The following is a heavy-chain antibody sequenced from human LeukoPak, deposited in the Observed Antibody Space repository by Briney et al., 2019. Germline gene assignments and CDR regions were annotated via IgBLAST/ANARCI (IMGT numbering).Heavy chain of an antibody. V-gene: IGHV3-30*18. D-gene: IGHD3-16*02. CDR3: AKDEVRVYLWGSYPDY. Sequence: VGSLRLSCAASGFTVSDYSMTWVRQAPGKGLEWVTFISFDGSNKYYADSVKGRFTISRDNSKNTVYLQMNSLRAEDTAVYYCAKDEVRVYLWGSYPDYWGQGTLVIVSS. J-gene: IGHJ4*02. CDR1: GFTVSDYS. CDR2: ISFDGSNK.